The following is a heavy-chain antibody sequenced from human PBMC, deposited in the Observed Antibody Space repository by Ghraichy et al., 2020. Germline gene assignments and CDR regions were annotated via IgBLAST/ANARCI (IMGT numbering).Heavy chain of an antibody. CDR3: ARDVGGPGGNSLNGPDY. D-gene: IGHD4-23*01. J-gene: IGHJ4*02. V-gene: IGHV4-61*08. Sequence: SETLSLTCTVSGGSISSGGYYWSWIRQHPGKGLEWIGYIYYSGSTNYNPSLKSRVTISVDTSKNQFSLKLSSVTAADTAVYYCARDVGGPGGNSLNGPDYWGQGTLVTVSS. CDR1: GGSISSGGYY. CDR2: IYYSGST.